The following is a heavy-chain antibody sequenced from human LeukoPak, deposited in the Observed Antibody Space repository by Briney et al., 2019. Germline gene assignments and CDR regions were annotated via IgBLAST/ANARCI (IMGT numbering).Heavy chain of an antibody. Sequence: PSETLSLTCTVSGGSISSYYWSWIRQPPGKGLEWIGYIYYSGSTYYNPSLKSRVTISVDTSKNQFSLKLSSVTAADTAVYYCARATYYYDSSGYYWVIDYWGQETLVTVSS. CDR2: IYYSGST. J-gene: IGHJ4*02. D-gene: IGHD3-22*01. CDR3: ARATYYYDSSGYYWVIDY. CDR1: GGSISSYY. V-gene: IGHV4-59*06.